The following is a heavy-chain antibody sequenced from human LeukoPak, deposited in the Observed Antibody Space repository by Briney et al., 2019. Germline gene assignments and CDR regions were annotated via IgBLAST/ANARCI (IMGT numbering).Heavy chain of an antibody. Sequence: PSETLSLTCAVYGGSFSGYDWSWIRQPPGKGLEWIGEINHSGRTNYNPSLKSRVTISVDTSKNQISLKLSSVTAADTAVYYCARAGDRSGYSDYWGQGTLVTVSS. D-gene: IGHD3-22*01. J-gene: IGHJ4*02. CDR2: INHSGRT. V-gene: IGHV4-34*01. CDR3: ARAGDRSGYSDY. CDR1: GGSFSGYD.